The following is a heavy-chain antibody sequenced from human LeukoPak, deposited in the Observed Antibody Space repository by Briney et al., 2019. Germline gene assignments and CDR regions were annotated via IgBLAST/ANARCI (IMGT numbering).Heavy chain of an antibody. CDR1: GGSFSGYY. Sequence: SETLSLTCAVYGGSFSGYYWSWIRQPPGEGLEWIGEINHSGSTNYNPSLTSRVTISVDTSKNQFSLKLSSVTAADTAVYYCARAEGNWGQGTLVTVSS. CDR2: INHSGST. J-gene: IGHJ4*02. CDR3: ARAEGN. V-gene: IGHV4-34*01.